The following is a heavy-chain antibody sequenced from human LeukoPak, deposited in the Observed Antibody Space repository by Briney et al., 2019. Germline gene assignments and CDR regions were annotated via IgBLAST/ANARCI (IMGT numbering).Heavy chain of an antibody. V-gene: IGHV1-18*01. Sequence: ASVKVSCKASGYTFTSYGISWVRQAPGQGLEWMGWISAYNGSTNYAQKLQGRVTMTTDTSTSTAYMELRSLRSDDTAVYYCARIRSWQWLVLDFDYWGQGTLVTVSS. D-gene: IGHD6-19*01. CDR3: ARIRSWQWLVLDFDY. CDR2: ISAYNGST. CDR1: GYTFTSYG. J-gene: IGHJ4*02.